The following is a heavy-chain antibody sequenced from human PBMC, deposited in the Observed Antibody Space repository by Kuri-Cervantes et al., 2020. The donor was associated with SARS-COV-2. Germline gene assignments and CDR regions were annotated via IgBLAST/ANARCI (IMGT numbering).Heavy chain of an antibody. J-gene: IGHJ4*02. CDR2: IYHSGST. D-gene: IGHD6-13*01. V-gene: IGHV4-38-2*01. CDR3: ASGNDSSHHETMYYFDY. Sequence: SETLSLTCAVSGYSISSGYYWGWIRQPPGKGLEWIGSIYHSGSTYYNPSLKSRVTISVDTSKNQFSLKLSSVTAADTAVYYCASGNDSSHHETMYYFDYWGQGTQVTVSS. CDR1: GYSISSGYY.